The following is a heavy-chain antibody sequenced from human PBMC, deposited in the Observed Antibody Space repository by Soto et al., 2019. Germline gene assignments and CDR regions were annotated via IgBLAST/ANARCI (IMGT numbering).Heavy chain of an antibody. J-gene: IGHJ4*02. V-gene: IGHV4-31*03. Sequence: QVQLQESGPGLVKPSQTLSLTCTVSGGSISSGGYYWSWIRQHPGKGLEWIGYIYYSGSTYYNPSLKSRVTISVDTSKNQFSLKLSSVTAADTAVYHCARERRGYCSGGSCYATFYFDYWGQGTLVTVSS. CDR3: ARERRGYCSGGSCYATFYFDY. CDR1: GGSISSGGYY. CDR2: IYYSGST. D-gene: IGHD2-15*01.